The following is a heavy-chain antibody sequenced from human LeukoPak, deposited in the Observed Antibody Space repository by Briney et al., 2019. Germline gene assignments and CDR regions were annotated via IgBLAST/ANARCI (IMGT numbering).Heavy chain of an antibody. J-gene: IGHJ5*02. Sequence: AVIPYDGSNKYYADSVKGRFTISRDNSKNTLYLQMNSLRAEDTAVYYCARDGPLAMDNWFDPWGQGTLVTVSS. D-gene: IGHD5-18*01. CDR2: IPYDGSNK. CDR3: ARDGPLAMDNWFDP. V-gene: IGHV3-30-3*01.